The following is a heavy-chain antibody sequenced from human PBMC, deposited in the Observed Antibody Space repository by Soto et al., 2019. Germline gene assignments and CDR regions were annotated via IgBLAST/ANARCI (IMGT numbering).Heavy chain of an antibody. CDR1: GYTFYNYG. CDR3: ARLPTSGYHTHCYYAMDV. D-gene: IGHD5-12*01. J-gene: IGHJ6*02. Sequence: QAQLEQSGAEVKKPGASVKVACKASGYTFYNYGITWVRQAPGYGLEWMGWISPYNDYTNYAQKFQGRVSMTTDTSTSTAFMERRSLTSDDTAVYFCARLPTSGYHTHCYYAMDVWGQGTTVTVSS. CDR2: ISPYNDYT. V-gene: IGHV1-18*01.